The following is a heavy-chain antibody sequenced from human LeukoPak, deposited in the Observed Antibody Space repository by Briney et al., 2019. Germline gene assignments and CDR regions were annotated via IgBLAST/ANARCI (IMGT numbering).Heavy chain of an antibody. J-gene: IGHJ6*03. CDR2: ISSSGSTI. CDR1: GFTFSDYY. D-gene: IGHD3-9*01. CDR3: ARSVNRVYYDILTGGMDV. Sequence: GGSLRLSCAASGFTFSDYYMSWIRQAPGKGLEWVSYISSSGSTIYYADSVKGRFTISRDNAKNSLYLQMNSLRAEDTAVYYCARSVNRVYYDILTGGMDVWGKGTTVTVSS. V-gene: IGHV3-11*04.